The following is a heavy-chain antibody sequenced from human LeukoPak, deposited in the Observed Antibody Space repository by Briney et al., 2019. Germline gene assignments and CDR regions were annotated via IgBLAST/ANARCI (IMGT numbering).Heavy chain of an antibody. CDR3: ARGLGATSWFDP. CDR2: IIPIFGTA. V-gene: IGHV1-69*05. Sequence: ASVKVSCKASGGTFGSYAISWVRQAPGQGLEWMGRIIPIFGTANYAQKFQGRVTITTDESTSTAYMELSSLRSEDTAVYYCARGLGATSWFDPRGQGTLVTVSS. D-gene: IGHD1-26*01. CDR1: GGTFGSYA. J-gene: IGHJ5*02.